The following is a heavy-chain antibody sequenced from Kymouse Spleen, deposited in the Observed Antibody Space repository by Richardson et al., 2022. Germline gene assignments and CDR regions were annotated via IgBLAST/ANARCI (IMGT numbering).Heavy chain of an antibody. CDR1: GYSFTSYW. Sequence: EVQLVQSGAEVKKPGESLKISCKGSGYSFTSYWIGWVRQMPGKGLEWMGIIYPGDSDTRYSPSFQGQVTISADKSISTAYLQWSSLKASDTAMYYCARHDGITIF*LVILYYYYYGMDVWGQGTTVTVSS. CDR3: ARHDGITIF*LVILYYYYYGMDV. V-gene: IGHV5-51*01. D-gene: IGHD3-9*01. CDR2: IYPGDSDT. J-gene: IGHJ6*02.